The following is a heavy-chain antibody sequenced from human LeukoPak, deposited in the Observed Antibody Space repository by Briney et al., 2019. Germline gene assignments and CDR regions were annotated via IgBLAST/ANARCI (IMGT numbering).Heavy chain of an antibody. Sequence: SETLSLTCTVSGGSLSSGDYYWSWIRQPPGKGLEWIGYIYYSGSTYYNPSLKSRVTISVNTSKNQFSLKLSSVTAADTAVYYCARDLGLDSSTSWENDYWGQGTLVTVSS. J-gene: IGHJ4*02. D-gene: IGHD2-2*01. CDR3: ARDLGLDSSTSWENDY. V-gene: IGHV4-30-4*08. CDR2: IYYSGST. CDR1: GGSLSSGDYY.